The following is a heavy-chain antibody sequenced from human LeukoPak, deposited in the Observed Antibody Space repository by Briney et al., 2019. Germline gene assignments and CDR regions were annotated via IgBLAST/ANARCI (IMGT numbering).Heavy chain of an antibody. Sequence: SETLSLTCTVPGGSISSYYWSWIRQPAGKGLEWIGRIYTSGSTNYNPSLKSRVTMSVDTSKNQFSLKLSSVTAADAAVYYCARRSSVGAFDYWGQGTLVTVSS. V-gene: IGHV4-4*07. CDR3: ARRSSVGAFDY. D-gene: IGHD1-26*01. J-gene: IGHJ4*02. CDR1: GGSISSYY. CDR2: IYTSGST.